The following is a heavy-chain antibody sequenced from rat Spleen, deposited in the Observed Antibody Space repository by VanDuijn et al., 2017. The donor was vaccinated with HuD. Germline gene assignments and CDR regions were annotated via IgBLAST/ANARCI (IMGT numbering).Heavy chain of an antibody. CDR2: ISSDGSST. D-gene: IGHD1-11*01. V-gene: IGHV5-20*01. CDR3: TTDKYGGYSAGFVY. J-gene: IGHJ3*01. Sequence: EVQLVESDGGLVQPGRSLKLSCAASGFTFSDYYMAWVRQAPTKGLEWVTTISSDGSSTYYRDSVKGRFTISRDNAKSTLYLQMDSLRSEDTATYYCTTDKYGGYSAGFVYWGQGTLVTVSS. CDR1: GFTFSDYY.